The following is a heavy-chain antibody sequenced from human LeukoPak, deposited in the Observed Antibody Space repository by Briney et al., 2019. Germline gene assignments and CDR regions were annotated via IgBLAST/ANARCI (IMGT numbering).Heavy chain of an antibody. CDR1: GFTFDDYA. CDR2: ISWNSGSI. CDR3: AKEGHPDAFDI. Sequence: QPGRSLRLSCAASGFTFDDYAMHWVRQAPGKGLEWVSGISWNSGSIGYADSVKGRFTISRDNAKNSLYLQMNSLRAEDTALYYCAKEGHPDAFDIWGQGIMVTVSS. V-gene: IGHV3-9*01. J-gene: IGHJ3*02.